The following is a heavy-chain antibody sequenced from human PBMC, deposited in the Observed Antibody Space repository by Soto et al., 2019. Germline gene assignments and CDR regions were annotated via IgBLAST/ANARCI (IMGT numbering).Heavy chain of an antibody. CDR3: ARDQSYGSGSSVY. CDR2: IKQDGSER. V-gene: IGHV3-7*01. J-gene: IGHJ4*02. D-gene: IGHD3-10*01. Sequence: GSLRLSCAASGFTFSDHYMSWVRQAPGKGLEWVANIKQDGSERYYVDSVKGRFTISRDNAKNSLYLQMNSLRAEDTAVYYCARDQSYGSGSSVYWGQGTLVTVSS. CDR1: GFTFSDHY.